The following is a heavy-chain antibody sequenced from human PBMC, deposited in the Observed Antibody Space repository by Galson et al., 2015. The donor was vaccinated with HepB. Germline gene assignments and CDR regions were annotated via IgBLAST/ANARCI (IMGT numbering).Heavy chain of an antibody. J-gene: IGHJ4*02. CDR2: ISGSGGST. CDR1: GFTFSSYA. CDR3: AKDGRYSYGYFDY. V-gene: IGHV3-23*01. Sequence: SLRLSCAASGFTFSSYAMSWVRQAPGKGLEWVSAISGSGGSTYYADSVKGRFTISRDNSKNTLYLQMNSLRAEDTAVYYCAKDGRYSYGYFDYWGQGTLVTVSS. D-gene: IGHD5-18*01.